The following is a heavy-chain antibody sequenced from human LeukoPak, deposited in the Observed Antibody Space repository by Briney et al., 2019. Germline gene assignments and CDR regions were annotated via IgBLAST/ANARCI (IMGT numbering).Heavy chain of an antibody. CDR3: ARGANWGSPDY. Sequence: SETLSLTCTVSGGSISSNYWSWIRQSPGKGLEWIGYIYYSGTTSYNPSLKSRVTISLDTSKNQFSLKLSSVTAADTAVYYCARGANWGSPDYWGQGTLVTVSS. V-gene: IGHV4-59*01. J-gene: IGHJ4*02. CDR2: IYYSGTT. D-gene: IGHD7-27*01. CDR1: GGSISSNY.